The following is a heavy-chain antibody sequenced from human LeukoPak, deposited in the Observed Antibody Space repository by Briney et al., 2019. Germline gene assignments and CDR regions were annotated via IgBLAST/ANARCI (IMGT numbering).Heavy chain of an antibody. CDR1: GFMFSTYP. V-gene: IGHV3-23*01. D-gene: IGHD2/OR15-2a*01. Sequence: GGSLRLSCAASGFMFSTYPMNWVRQPPGKGLEWVSTISGSGGSTYYADSVKGRFTISRDNSKNTLYLQMNRLRADDTAIYYCAKERSQTTSFDYWGQRNLVTVSS. CDR2: ISGSGGST. J-gene: IGHJ4*02. CDR3: AKERSQTTSFDY.